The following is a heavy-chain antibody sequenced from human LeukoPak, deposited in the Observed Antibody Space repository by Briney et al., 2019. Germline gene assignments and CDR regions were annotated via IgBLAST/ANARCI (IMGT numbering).Heavy chain of an antibody. CDR3: ARADSYGYYYYYMDV. V-gene: IGHV7-4-1*02. D-gene: IGHD5-18*01. Sequence: GASVKVSCKASGYTFTTYYVHWVRQAPGQGLEWMGWINTNTGNPTYAQGFTGRFVFSLDTSVSTAYLQISSLKAEDTAVYYCARADSYGYYYYYMDVWGKGTTVTVSS. J-gene: IGHJ6*03. CDR1: GYTFTTYY. CDR2: INTNTGNP.